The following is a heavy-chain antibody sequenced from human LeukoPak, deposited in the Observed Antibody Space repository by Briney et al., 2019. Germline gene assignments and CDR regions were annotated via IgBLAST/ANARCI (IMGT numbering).Heavy chain of an antibody. CDR1: GGSFSGYY. CDR3: ARDRLYSSSWSITKNYYYYGMDV. D-gene: IGHD6-13*01. J-gene: IGHJ6*02. CDR2: INHSGST. Sequence: SETLSLTCAVYGGSFSGYYWSRIRQPPGKGLEWIGEINHSGSTNYNPSLKSRVTISVDTSKNQFSLKLSSVTAADTAVYYCARDRLYSSSWSITKNYYYYGMDVWGQGTTVTVSS. V-gene: IGHV4-34*01.